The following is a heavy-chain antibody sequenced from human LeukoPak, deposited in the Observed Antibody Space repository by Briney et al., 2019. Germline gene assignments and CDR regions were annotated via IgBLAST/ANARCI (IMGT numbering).Heavy chain of an antibody. V-gene: IGHV4-39*07. CDR2: IYLSGDT. CDR1: GGSLRSGDYF. J-gene: IGHJ4*02. Sequence: SETLSLTCTASGGSLRSGDYFWGWIRQPPGKGLECIGSIYLSGDTYYNRTLKSRVTISLDMSKNQFSLKLTSVTAADTAIYYCARIHLGDYYFDYWGQGTLVTVSS. CDR3: ARIHLGDYYFDY. D-gene: IGHD4-17*01.